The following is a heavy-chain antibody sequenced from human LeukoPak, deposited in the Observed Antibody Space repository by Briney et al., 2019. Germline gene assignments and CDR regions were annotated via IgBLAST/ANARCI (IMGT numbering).Heavy chain of an antibody. CDR2: ISGSGVGT. D-gene: IGHD4-11*01. CDR1: GFTFSSCA. Sequence: GGSLRLSCAASGFTFSSCAMRWVRQAPGKGLEWVSAISGSGVGTYYADFVKGRFTISRDNSKNTLYLQMNSLRAEDTAIYYCAKAVTGQQINYYFDYWGQGTLVTVSS. CDR3: AKAVTGQQINYYFDY. V-gene: IGHV3-23*01. J-gene: IGHJ4*02.